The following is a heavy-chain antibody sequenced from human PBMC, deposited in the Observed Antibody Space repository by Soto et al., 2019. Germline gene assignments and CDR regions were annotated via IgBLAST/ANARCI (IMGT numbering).Heavy chain of an antibody. Sequence: ASVKVSCKASGYTFTSYGISWVRQAPGQGLEWMGWISAYNGNTNYAQKLQGRVTMTTDTSTSTDYMELRSLRSDDTAVYYCGREVVAATSDFWGQGSLVTVSS. D-gene: IGHD2-15*01. J-gene: IGHJ4*02. V-gene: IGHV1-18*01. CDR3: GREVVAATSDF. CDR1: GYTFTSYG. CDR2: ISAYNGNT.